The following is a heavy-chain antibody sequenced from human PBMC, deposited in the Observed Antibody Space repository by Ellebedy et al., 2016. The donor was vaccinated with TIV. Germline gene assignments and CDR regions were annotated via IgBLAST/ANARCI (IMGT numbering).Heavy chain of an antibody. CDR3: ARVRRDGYNYSDY. J-gene: IGHJ4*02. CDR2: ISSSSSTI. V-gene: IGHV3-48*02. Sequence: GESLKISXAASGFTFSSYSMNWVRQAPGKGLEWVSYISSSSSTIYYADSVKGRFTISRDNAKNSLYLQMNSLRDEDTAVYYCARVRRDGYNYSDYWGQGTLVTVSS. D-gene: IGHD5-24*01. CDR1: GFTFSSYS.